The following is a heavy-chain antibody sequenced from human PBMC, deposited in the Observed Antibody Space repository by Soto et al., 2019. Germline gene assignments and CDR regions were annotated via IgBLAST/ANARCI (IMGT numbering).Heavy chain of an antibody. V-gene: IGHV1-58*02. CDR3: ARPNTSGSLVGFDS. Sequence: SVKVSCKASGFTFTNSAMQWVRQARGQRLEWIGWIVVGSGNTSYAQKFQERVTITRDMSTSTAYVELSSLRSEDTAVYYCARPNTSGSLVGFDSWGQGTLVTVSS. J-gene: IGHJ4*02. CDR2: IVVGSGNT. D-gene: IGHD6-19*01. CDR1: GFTFTNSA.